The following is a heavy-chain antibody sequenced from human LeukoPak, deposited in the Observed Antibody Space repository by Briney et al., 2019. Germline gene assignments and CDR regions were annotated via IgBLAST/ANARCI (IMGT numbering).Heavy chain of an antibody. J-gene: IGHJ4*02. CDR1: GGSVSAYY. D-gene: IGHD6-6*01. CDR3: AAARSLTVRLFDS. Sequence: SETLSLTCNVYGGSVSAYYWNWIRQSPGQGLEWIGDFNPSGRTNYNPALKSRVTISVDTSKNQFFLNLTSVTAADTAVYYCAAARSLTVRLFDSWAMGTQVTVSS. V-gene: IGHV4-34*01. CDR2: FNPSGRT.